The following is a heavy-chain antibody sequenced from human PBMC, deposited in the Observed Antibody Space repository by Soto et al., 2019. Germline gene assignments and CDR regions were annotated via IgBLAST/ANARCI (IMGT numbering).Heavy chain of an antibody. Sequence: QVQLVESGGGVVQPGRSLRLSCAASGFTFSSYGMHWVRQAPGKGLAWVAVISYDGSDKYYADSVKGRFTISGDNSNNPLYLQMGSLRAADTAVYYCAKGVVVATTYLQHWGQGTMVTVSS. V-gene: IGHV3-30*18. J-gene: IGHJ1*01. D-gene: IGHD2-15*01. CDR3: AKGVVVATTYLQH. CDR2: ISYDGSDK. CDR1: GFTFSSYG.